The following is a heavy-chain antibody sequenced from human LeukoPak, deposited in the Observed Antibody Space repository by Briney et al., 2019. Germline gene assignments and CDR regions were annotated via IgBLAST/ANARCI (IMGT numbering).Heavy chain of an antibody. J-gene: IGHJ4*02. Sequence: ASVKVSCKASGYTFTSYGISWVRQAPGQGLEWMGWISAYNGNTNYAQKLQGRVTMTTDTSTSTAYMELRSLRSDDTAVYYCARAPYSSSSAVYYFDYWGQGTLVTVSS. CDR1: GYTFTSYG. CDR2: ISAYNGNT. CDR3: ARAPYSSSSAVYYFDY. V-gene: IGHV1-18*01. D-gene: IGHD6-13*01.